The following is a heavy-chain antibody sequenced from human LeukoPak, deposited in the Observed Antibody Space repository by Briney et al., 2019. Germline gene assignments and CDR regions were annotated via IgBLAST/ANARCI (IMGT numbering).Heavy chain of an antibody. Sequence: ASVKVSCKVSGYTLTELSMHWVRQAPGKGLEWMGGFDPEDGETIYAQKFQGRVTMTEDTSTDTAYMELSSLRSEDTAVYYCATGYTQLWPHDAFDIWGQGTMVTVSS. CDR2: FDPEDGET. D-gene: IGHD5-18*01. CDR3: ATGYTQLWPHDAFDI. CDR1: GYTLTELS. V-gene: IGHV1-24*01. J-gene: IGHJ3*02.